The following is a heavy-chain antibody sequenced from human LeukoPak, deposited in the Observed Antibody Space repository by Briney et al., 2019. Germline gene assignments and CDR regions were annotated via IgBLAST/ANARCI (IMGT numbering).Heavy chain of an antibody. D-gene: IGHD1-26*01. Sequence: SETLSLTCTVATGSITTSCSCWGWLRQTPGKGLEWIGDISYSGSTYYSPSLKSRVTTPVDTSKNQFSLKLNSVTATDTAVYYCARRGGSGRAFDIRGQGTMVTVSS. CDR1: TGSITTSCSC. CDR2: ISYSGST. V-gene: IGHV4-39*01. CDR3: ARRGGSGRAFDI. J-gene: IGHJ3*02.